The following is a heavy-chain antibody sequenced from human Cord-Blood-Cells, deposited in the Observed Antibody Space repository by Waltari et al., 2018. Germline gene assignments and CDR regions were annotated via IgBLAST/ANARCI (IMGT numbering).Heavy chain of an antibody. CDR3: ARHTSNSSWYWYFDL. D-gene: IGHD6-13*01. CDR2: IYYSGST. CDR1: GGSISSSSYY. V-gene: IGHV4-39*01. J-gene: IGHJ2*01. Sequence: QLQLQESGPGLVKPSETLSLTCTVSGGSISSSSYYWGWIRQPPGKGLEWIGSIYYSGSTYYTPSLKSRVTISVDTSKNQFSLKLSSVTAADTAVYYCARHTSNSSWYWYFDLWGRGTLVTVSS.